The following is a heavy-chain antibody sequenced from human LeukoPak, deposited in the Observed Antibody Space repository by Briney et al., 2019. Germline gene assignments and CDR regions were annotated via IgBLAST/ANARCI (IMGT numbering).Heavy chain of an antibody. J-gene: IGHJ4*02. Sequence: GASVKVSCKASGYAFTSYAMHWVRQAPGQRLEWMGWINAGNGNTKYSQKFQGRVTITRDTSASTAYMELSSLRSEDTAVYYCARDGSSSWFDYWGQGTLVTVSS. CDR1: GYAFTSYA. D-gene: IGHD6-13*01. CDR3: ARDGSSSWFDY. CDR2: INAGNGNT. V-gene: IGHV1-3*01.